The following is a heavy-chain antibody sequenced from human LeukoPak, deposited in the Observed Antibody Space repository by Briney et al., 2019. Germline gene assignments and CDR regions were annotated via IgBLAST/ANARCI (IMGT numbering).Heavy chain of an antibody. V-gene: IGHV4-34*01. D-gene: IGHD3-22*01. CDR3: ARKDRGYYRHGTFDY. J-gene: IGHJ4*02. CDR2: INHSGST. CDR1: GGSFSGYY. Sequence: PSETLSLTCAVYGGSFSGYYWSWTRQPPGKGLEWIGEINHSGSTNYNPSLKSRVTISVDTSKNQFSLKLSSVTAADTAVYYCARKDRGYYRHGTFDYWGQGTLVTVSS.